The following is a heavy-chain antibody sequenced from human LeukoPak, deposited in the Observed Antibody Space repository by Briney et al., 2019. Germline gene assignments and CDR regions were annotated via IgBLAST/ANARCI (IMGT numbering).Heavy chain of an antibody. CDR1: GGSISNTTW. CDR3: ATRPSGSDRFLPYFDY. CDR2: ISLTTLT. Sequence: PSGTLSLTCGVSGGSISNTTWRSCVRQPPGQGLEWTGEISLTTLTHYKPSVESRVTVSLDKSKNQLSLNLTSVTAADTAVYYCATRPSGSDRFLPYFDYWGQGTLVIVSS. V-gene: IGHV4-4*02. D-gene: IGHD1-1*01. J-gene: IGHJ4*02.